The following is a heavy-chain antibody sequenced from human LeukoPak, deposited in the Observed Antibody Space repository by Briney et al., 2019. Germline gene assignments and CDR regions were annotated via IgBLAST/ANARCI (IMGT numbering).Heavy chain of an antibody. Sequence: PGGSLRLSCAASGFTFSSYAMHWVRQAPGKGLEYVSAISSNGGSTYYANSVKGRFTISRDNSKNTLYLQMGSLRAEDMAVYYCASHWRSGYSLDAFDIWGQGTLVTVSS. V-gene: IGHV3-64*01. CDR3: ASHWRSGYSLDAFDI. CDR1: GFTFSSYA. J-gene: IGHJ3*02. CDR2: ISSNGGST. D-gene: IGHD3-22*01.